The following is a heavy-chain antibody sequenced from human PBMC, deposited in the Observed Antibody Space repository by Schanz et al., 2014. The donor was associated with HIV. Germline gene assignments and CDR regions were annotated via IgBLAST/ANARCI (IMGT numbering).Heavy chain of an antibody. CDR2: ISGGGGDT. V-gene: IGHV3-23*01. J-gene: IGHJ4*02. CDR3: AKDIEVVVAAMGFDY. Sequence: EVQLMDSGGGLVRPGGSLRLSCAASGLTFSNYAMSWVRQAPGKGLEWVSGISGGGGDTYYADSVKGRFTISRDNSKNTLYLQMNSLRAEDTAVYYCAKDIEVVVAAMGFDYWGQGTLVTVSS. CDR1: GLTFSNYA. D-gene: IGHD2-15*01.